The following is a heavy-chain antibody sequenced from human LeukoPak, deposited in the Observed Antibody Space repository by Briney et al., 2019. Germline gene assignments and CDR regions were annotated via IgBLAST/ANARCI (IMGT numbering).Heavy chain of an antibody. CDR2: IYYSGST. CDR3: ARVGRAYSPYYYYAMDV. V-gene: IGHV4-31*03. CDR1: GGSISSGTYF. Sequence: SQTLSLTCTVSGGSISSGTYFWTWIRQHPGKGLEWIGYIYYSGSTYYNPSLKSRIIISVDTSKNQFSLKLSSVTAADTALYYCARVGRAYSPYYYYAMDVWGQGTTVTVSS. D-gene: IGHD4/OR15-4a*01. J-gene: IGHJ6*02.